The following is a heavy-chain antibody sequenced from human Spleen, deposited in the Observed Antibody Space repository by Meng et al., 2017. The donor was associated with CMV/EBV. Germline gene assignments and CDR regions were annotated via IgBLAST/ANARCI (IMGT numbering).Heavy chain of an antibody. Sequence: GGSLRLSCAASGFTFSNYWMSWVRQAPGKGLEWVANINQDGSDKYSVDSVKGRFTISRDNAKNSMYLQMNSLRAEDTAVYYCARDPFYGSGSYYYYYYGMDVWGQGTTVTVSS. D-gene: IGHD3-10*01. V-gene: IGHV3-7*01. CDR1: GFTFSNYW. CDR2: INQDGSDK. J-gene: IGHJ6*02. CDR3: ARDPFYGSGSYYYYYYGMDV.